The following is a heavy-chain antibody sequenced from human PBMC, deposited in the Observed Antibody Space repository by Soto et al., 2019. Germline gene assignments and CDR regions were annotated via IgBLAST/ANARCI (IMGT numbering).Heavy chain of an antibody. CDR1: GYRFINFW. V-gene: IGHV5-51*01. J-gene: IGHJ4*02. CDR2: VYAGDSDT. Sequence: LKISCKGSGYRFINFWIGWVRQVPGKGLEWMGIVYAGDSDTKYSPSFQGQVTISVDNSKNTLYLQMNSLRAEDTAVYYCAKAQDIVVVVAAGYFDYWGQGTLVTVSS. D-gene: IGHD2-15*01. CDR3: AKAQDIVVVVAAGYFDY.